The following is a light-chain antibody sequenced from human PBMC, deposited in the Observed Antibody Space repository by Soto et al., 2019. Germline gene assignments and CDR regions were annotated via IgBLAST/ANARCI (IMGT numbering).Light chain of an antibody. CDR2: SNN. J-gene: IGLJ3*02. V-gene: IGLV1-44*01. Sequence: QSVLTQAHSASGTPGQRVTISCSGSSSNIGGNSVSWYQQFPGTAPKLLMYSNNQRPSGVPDRFSDSKSGTSASLAISGHQSEDEADYYCASWDDSLNGRVFGGGTKLTVL. CDR3: ASWDDSLNGRV. CDR1: SSNIGGNS.